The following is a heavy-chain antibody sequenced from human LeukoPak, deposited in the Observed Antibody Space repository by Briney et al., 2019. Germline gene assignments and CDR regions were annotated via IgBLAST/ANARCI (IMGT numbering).Heavy chain of an antibody. CDR2: ISGSDGHT. V-gene: IGHV3-23*01. Sequence: GGSLRLSCVASGFTFSTHSMTWVRLTPGKGLEWVSTISGSDGHTYYADSVKGRFTISRDNSKNTLYLQMNSLRAEDTAVYYCAKDLSQQLGDFDYWGQGTLVTVSS. D-gene: IGHD6-13*01. CDR1: GFTFSTHS. J-gene: IGHJ4*02. CDR3: AKDLSQQLGDFDY.